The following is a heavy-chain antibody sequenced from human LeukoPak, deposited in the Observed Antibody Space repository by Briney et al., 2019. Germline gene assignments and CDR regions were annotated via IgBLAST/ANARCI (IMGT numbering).Heavy chain of an antibody. CDR1: GFSFMTYA. J-gene: IGHJ6*03. Sequence: GGSLRLSCAASGFSFMTYAMNWVRQAPGKGLEWVSGISGTGSAVDYADSVKGRFTVSRDTSKRTVYLQMSGLRVDDTATYYCVKGSGTHYYFYYMDVWGKGTPVTVSS. D-gene: IGHD1-26*01. CDR2: ISGTGSAV. CDR3: VKGSGTHYYFYYMDV. V-gene: IGHV3-48*03.